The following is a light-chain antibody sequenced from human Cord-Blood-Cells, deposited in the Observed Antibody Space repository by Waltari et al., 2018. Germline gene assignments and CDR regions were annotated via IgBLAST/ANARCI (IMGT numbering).Light chain of an antibody. Sequence: DIQMTQSPSSLSASVGDTVTITCRAIQGISSYLHLYQQKPGKAPKLLIYAASSLQSGRPSRLRGSGSGTDFTLTISSLQPEEFATHHCQQSYSTPLTFGGVSKVGIK. CDR1: QGISSY. J-gene: IGKJ4*01. CDR3: QQSYSTPLT. CDR2: AAS. V-gene: IGKV1-39*01.